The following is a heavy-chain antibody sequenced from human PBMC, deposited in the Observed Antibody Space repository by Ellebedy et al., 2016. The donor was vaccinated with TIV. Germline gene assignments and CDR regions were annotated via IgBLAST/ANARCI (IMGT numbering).Heavy chain of an antibody. J-gene: IGHJ4*02. CDR2: INHSGST. Sequence: SETLSLTXAVYGGSFSGYYWSWIRQPPGKGLEWIGEINHSGSTNYNPSLKSRVTISVDTSKNQFSLKLSSVTAADTAVYYCARQPRDEGPQNYFDYWGQGTLVTVSS. CDR1: GGSFSGYY. V-gene: IGHV4-34*01. CDR3: ARQPRDEGPQNYFDY.